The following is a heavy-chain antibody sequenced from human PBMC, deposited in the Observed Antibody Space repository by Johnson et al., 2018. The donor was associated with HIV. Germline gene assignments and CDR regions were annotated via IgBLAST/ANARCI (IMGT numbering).Heavy chain of an antibody. CDR1: GFTFSDHY. CDR2: ISGSGSII. CDR3: ARGTRGYNLAPDAFDI. J-gene: IGHJ3*02. D-gene: IGHD5-24*01. Sequence: QVQLVESGGGLVQPGGSLRLSCAASGFTFSDHYMSWIRQTPGKGLQWVSYISGSGSIIYSTDSVQGRFTISRDNVKNSLYLQMDSLRPEDTAVYYCARGTRGYNLAPDAFDIWGQGTMVTVSS. V-gene: IGHV3-11*04.